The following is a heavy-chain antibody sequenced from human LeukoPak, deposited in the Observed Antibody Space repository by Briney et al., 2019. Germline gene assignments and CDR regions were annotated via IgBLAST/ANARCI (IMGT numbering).Heavy chain of an antibody. V-gene: IGHV4-4*07. CDR2: IYTSGST. Sequence: PSETLSPTCTVSGGSISSYYWSWIRQPAGKGLEWIGRIYTSGSTNYNPSLKSRVTMSVDTSKNQFSLKLSSVTAADTAVYYCARMVDTAMDSYYYYYYGMDVWGQGTTVTVSS. CDR3: ARMVDTAMDSYYYYYYGMDV. D-gene: IGHD5-18*01. CDR1: GGSISSYY. J-gene: IGHJ6*02.